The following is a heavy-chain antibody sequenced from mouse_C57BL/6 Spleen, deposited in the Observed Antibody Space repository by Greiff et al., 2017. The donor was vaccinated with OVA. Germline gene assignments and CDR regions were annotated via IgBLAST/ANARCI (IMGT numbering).Heavy chain of an antibody. D-gene: IGHD1-1*01. J-gene: IGHJ1*03. CDR3: ARQGTTVVDYWYFDV. CDR1: GFSLTSYG. CDR2: IWSDGST. Sequence: KESGPGLVAPSQSLSITCTVSGFSLTSYGVHWVRQPPGKGLEWLVVIWSDGSTTYNSALKSRLSISKDNSKSQVFLKMNSLQTDDTAMYYCARQGTTVVDYWYFDVWGTGTTVTVSS. V-gene: IGHV2-6-1*01.